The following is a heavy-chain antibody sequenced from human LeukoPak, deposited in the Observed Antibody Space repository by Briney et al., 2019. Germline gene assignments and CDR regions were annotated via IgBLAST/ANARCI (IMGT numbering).Heavy chain of an antibody. D-gene: IGHD5-18*01. CDR2: ISSSSSYI. CDR1: GFTFSSYS. CDR3: ARGLPRGYSYGQNWFDP. Sequence: GGSPRLSCAASGFTFSSYSMNWVRQAPGKGLEWVSSISSSSSYIYYADSVKGRFTISRDNAKNSLYLQMNSLRAEDTAVYYCARGLPRGYSYGQNWFDPWGQGTLVTVSS. J-gene: IGHJ5*02. V-gene: IGHV3-21*01.